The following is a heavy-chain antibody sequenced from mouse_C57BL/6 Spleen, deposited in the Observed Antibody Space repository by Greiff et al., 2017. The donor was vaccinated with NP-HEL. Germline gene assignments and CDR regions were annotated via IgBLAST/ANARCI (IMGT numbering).Heavy chain of an antibody. Sequence: EVQLQQSGPELVKPGASVKISCKASGYTFTDYYMNWVKQSHGKSLEWIGDINPNNGGTSYNQKFKGKATLTVDKSSSTAYMELRSLTSEDSAVYYCAKNYGSSYDCDYWGQGTTLTVSS. CDR3: AKNYGSSYDCDY. CDR2: INPNNGGT. V-gene: IGHV1-26*01. CDR1: GYTFTDYY. J-gene: IGHJ2*01. D-gene: IGHD1-1*01.